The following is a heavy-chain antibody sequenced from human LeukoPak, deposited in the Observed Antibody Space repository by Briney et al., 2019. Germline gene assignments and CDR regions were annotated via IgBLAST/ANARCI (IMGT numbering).Heavy chain of an antibody. CDR3: ARLSGRSIYYSIDF. D-gene: IGHD3-22*01. Sequence: GGSLRLSCTASGFTFNNYVMTWVRQAPGKGLEWVSTISGDDDTTYYADPVNGRFTISRDSSKNTLSLQMNSLRAEDTAVYHCARLSGRSIYYSIDFWGQGTLVTVSS. J-gene: IGHJ4*02. CDR1: GFTFNNYV. V-gene: IGHV3-23*01. CDR2: ISGDDDTT.